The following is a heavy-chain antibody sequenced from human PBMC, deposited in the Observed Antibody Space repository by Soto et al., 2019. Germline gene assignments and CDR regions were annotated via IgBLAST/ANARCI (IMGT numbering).Heavy chain of an antibody. CDR3: VGGAVWELDY. CDR1: GFTFSTYW. J-gene: IGHJ4*02. Sequence: EAQLVESGGGLVQPGGSLRLSCAASGFTFSTYWMNWVRQAPGMGLEWLAIIRQDGTETHYVDSVKGRFTIPRDNTKNSLFLQMTNLRADATAVYYGVGGAVWELDYWGQGPLVTVSS. CDR2: IRQDGTET. D-gene: IGHD1-26*01. V-gene: IGHV3-7*03.